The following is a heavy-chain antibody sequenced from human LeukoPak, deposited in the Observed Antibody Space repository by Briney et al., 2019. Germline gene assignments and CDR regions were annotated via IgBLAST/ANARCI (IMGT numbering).Heavy chain of an antibody. V-gene: IGHV1-2*02. CDR3: ARLQNYYDSSGYYNY. CDR2: INPNSDGT. CDR1: GYTFTDYY. D-gene: IGHD3-22*01. Sequence: ASVKVSCKATGYTFTDYYIHWVRQAAGQGLEWMGWINPNSDGTNYAQKFQGRVTMTRDTSISTAYMELSRLRSDDTDVYYCARLQNYYDSSGYYNYWGQGTLVTVSS. J-gene: IGHJ4*02.